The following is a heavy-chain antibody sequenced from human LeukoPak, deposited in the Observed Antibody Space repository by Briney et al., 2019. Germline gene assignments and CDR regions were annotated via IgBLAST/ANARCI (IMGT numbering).Heavy chain of an antibody. D-gene: IGHD3-22*01. V-gene: IGHV4-59*12. J-gene: IGHJ4*02. CDR3: ARIAIRSGYWDY. Sequence: SETLSLTCTVSGGSFSSFYWSWIRQPPGKGLEWIGYIYYTGSTNYNPSLKSRVTILVDTSKNQFSLKLSSVTAADTAVYYCARIAIRSGYWDYWGQGTLVTVSS. CDR2: IYYTGST. CDR1: GGSFSSFY.